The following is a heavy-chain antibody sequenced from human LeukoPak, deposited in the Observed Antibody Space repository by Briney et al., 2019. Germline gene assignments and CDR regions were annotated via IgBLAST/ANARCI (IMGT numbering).Heavy chain of an antibody. CDR3: AKDPRVATIEIFDY. J-gene: IGHJ4*02. V-gene: IGHV3-23*01. Sequence: GVSLRLSCAASGFTFSSYAMSWVRQAPGKGLEWVSAISGGGDVTYYADSVKGRFTISRDNSKNTLYLQMNSLRAEDTAVYYCAKDPRVATIEIFDYWGQGTLVTVSS. D-gene: IGHD5-12*01. CDR1: GFTFSSYA. CDR2: ISGGGDVT.